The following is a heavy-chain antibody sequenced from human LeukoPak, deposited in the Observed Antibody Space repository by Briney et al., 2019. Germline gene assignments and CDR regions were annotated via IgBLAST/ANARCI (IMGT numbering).Heavy chain of an antibody. J-gene: IGHJ4*02. V-gene: IGHV3-9*01. CDR2: ISWNSGSI. D-gene: IGHD6-13*01. Sequence: GGSLRLSCAASGFTFDDYAMHWVRQAPGKGVEWVSGISWNSGSIVYADSVKGRFTISRDNAKNSLYLQMNSLRAEDTALYYCAKDITYSSSWLDYWGQGTLVTVSS. CDR3: AKDITYSSSWLDY. CDR1: GFTFDDYA.